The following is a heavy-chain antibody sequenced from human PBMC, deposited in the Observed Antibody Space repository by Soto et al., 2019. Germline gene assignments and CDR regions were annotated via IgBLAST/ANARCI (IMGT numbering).Heavy chain of an antibody. J-gene: IGHJ4*02. D-gene: IGHD2-21*01. Sequence: QITLKESGPPLVKPTQTLTLTCTFSGFSLSTSGVGVGWIRQPPGKALEWLALIYWDDDKRYSPSLKSRLTLTKDTSKNQVVLTLTNMDPVDTATYYCAHAGYCGGAWPFDYWGQGTLVTVSS. CDR2: IYWDDDK. V-gene: IGHV2-5*02. CDR1: GFSLSTSGVG. CDR3: AHAGYCGGAWPFDY.